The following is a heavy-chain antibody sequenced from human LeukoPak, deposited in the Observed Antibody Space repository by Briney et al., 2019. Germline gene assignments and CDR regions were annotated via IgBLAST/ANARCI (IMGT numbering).Heavy chain of an antibody. CDR3: ARKTGAYYRYYMDV. J-gene: IGHJ6*03. D-gene: IGHD1-14*01. Sequence: GGSLRLSCVASGFTFSDYAMCWVRQAPGKGLEWVAFISYDGSNTYDADSEKGRLNISRDNSKNTLYLQMNSLRAEDTAVYYCARKTGAYYRYYMDVWGKGTTVTVSS. CDR1: GFTFSDYA. V-gene: IGHV3-30*01. CDR2: ISYDGSNT.